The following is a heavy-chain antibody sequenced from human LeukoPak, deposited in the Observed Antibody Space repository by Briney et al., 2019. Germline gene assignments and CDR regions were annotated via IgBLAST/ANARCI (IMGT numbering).Heavy chain of an antibody. Sequence: PGRSLRLSCAASGFTFSSYGMHWVRQAPSKGLEWVAVIWYDGSNKYYADSVKGRFTISRDNSNNTLYLQMNSLRAEDTAVYYCAREGLLWFGEYEDYYYYGMDVWGQGTTVTVSS. V-gene: IGHV3-33*01. D-gene: IGHD3-10*01. CDR1: GFTFSSYG. CDR3: AREGLLWFGEYEDYYYYGMDV. J-gene: IGHJ6*02. CDR2: IWYDGSNK.